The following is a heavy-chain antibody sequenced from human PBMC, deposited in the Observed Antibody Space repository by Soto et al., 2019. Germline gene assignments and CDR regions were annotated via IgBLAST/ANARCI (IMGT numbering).Heavy chain of an antibody. CDR3: TTYPPPTDMVNFDY. CDR2: IKSKTDGGTT. V-gene: IGHV3-15*01. J-gene: IGHJ4*02. D-gene: IGHD5-18*01. Sequence: GGSLRLSCAASGFTFSNAWMSWVRQAPGKGLEWVGRIKSKTDGGTTDYAAPVKGRFTISRDDSKNTLYLQMNSLKTEDTAVYYCTTYPPPTDMVNFDYWGQGTLVTVSS. CDR1: GFTFSNAW.